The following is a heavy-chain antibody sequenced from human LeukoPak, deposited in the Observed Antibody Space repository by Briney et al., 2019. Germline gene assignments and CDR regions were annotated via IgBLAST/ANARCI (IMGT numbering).Heavy chain of an antibody. Sequence: ASVTVSCKASGGTFSSYTISWVRQAPGPGLEWMGWISAYNGNTNYAQQLLGRVTMTPDTSTSTAYMELRSLRSDDTAVYYCARSGVWYYYMDVCGKRTTGTVSS. J-gene: IGHJ6*03. V-gene: IGHV1-18*01. CDR1: GGTFSSYT. CDR2: ISAYNGNT. D-gene: IGHD3-3*01. CDR3: ARSGVWYYYMDV.